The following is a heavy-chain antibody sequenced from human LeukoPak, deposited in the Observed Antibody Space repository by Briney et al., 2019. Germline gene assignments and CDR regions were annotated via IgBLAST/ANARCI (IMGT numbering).Heavy chain of an antibody. CDR3: ARGLGNYYDTSTYYSAVPAH. CDR1: GYTFTTYD. Sequence: GASVKVSCKASGYTFTTYDITWVRQATGQGLEWMGWMNPNSGDTAYAQKFQGRVAMTRDTSISTAYMELSSLRSEDTAVYYCARGLGNYYDTSTYYSAVPAHWGQGTLVTAPS. J-gene: IGHJ4*02. CDR2: MNPNSGDT. D-gene: IGHD3-22*01. V-gene: IGHV1-8*01.